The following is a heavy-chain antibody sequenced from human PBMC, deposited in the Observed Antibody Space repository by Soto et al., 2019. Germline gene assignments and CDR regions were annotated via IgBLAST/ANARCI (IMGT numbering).Heavy chain of an antibody. CDR1: RVTFTTYA. CDR2: ISGSGGST. V-gene: IGHV3-23*01. D-gene: IGHD1-26*01. Sequence: EVQLLESGGGWVQPGGSLRLSCAASRVTFTTYAMTWVRQGPGKGLEGVSAISGSGGSTYYADSVKGRFRISRHSSKNMLYLQMNSLRAADTAVNYCAKNWDTTFSPSSHWGQGTLVTVSS. CDR3: AKNWDTTFSPSSH. J-gene: IGHJ1*01.